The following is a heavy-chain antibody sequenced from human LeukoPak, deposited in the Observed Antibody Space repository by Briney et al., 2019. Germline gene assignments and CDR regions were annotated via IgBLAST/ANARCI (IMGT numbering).Heavy chain of an antibody. J-gene: IGHJ4*02. D-gene: IGHD5-24*01. Sequence: GGSLRLSCAASDFNVTTNYMSWVRQAPGKGLEWVSVIYSGGTTYYADSVKGRFTISRDISKNTLSLQMNSLRAEDTAVYYCARGRRDGYNLGYWGQGTLVAVSS. CDR1: DFNVTTNY. CDR3: ARGRRDGYNLGY. V-gene: IGHV3-53*01. CDR2: IYSGGTT.